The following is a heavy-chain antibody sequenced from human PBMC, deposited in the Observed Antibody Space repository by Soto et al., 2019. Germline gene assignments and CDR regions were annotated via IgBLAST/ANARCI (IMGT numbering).Heavy chain of an antibody. CDR1: GVSFNNNG. CDR2: VSPPFRTS. J-gene: IGHJ6*02. V-gene: IGHV1-69*01. CDR3: ARVLYYGSGSYSPYGMDV. Sequence: QVQLVQSGAEVKKPGSSVQVSCKTSGVSFNNNGIGWVRQAPGHGLEWMGGVSPPFRTSNYARKFQGRISITADASTGTVNMDLSSLTSEDTAQYYCARVLYYGSGSYSPYGMDVWGLGTTVTVSS. D-gene: IGHD3-10*01.